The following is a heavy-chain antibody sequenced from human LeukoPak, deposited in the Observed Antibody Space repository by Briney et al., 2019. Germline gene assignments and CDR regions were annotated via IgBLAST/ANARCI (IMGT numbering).Heavy chain of an antibody. Sequence: ASVKVSCKASGYTFTSYGISWVRQAPGQGLEWMGWSSAYNGNTNYAQKLQGRVTMTTDTSTSTAYMELRSLRSDDTAVYYCARARKYVNYYDSSGYYYYFDYWGQGTLVTVSS. CDR2: SSAYNGNT. CDR1: GYTFTSYG. CDR3: ARARKYVNYYDSSGYYYYFDY. V-gene: IGHV1-18*01. D-gene: IGHD3-22*01. J-gene: IGHJ4*02.